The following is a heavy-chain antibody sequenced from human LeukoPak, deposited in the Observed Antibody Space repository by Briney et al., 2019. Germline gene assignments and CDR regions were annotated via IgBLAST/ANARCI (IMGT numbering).Heavy chain of an antibody. J-gene: IGHJ5*02. D-gene: IGHD2-2*01. V-gene: IGHV1-18*01. Sequence: ASVKVSCKPSGYSFTRNGISWVRQAPGQGLEWMAWISANSGNTNYAQNFQDRVTLTTDTSTSTAYMELRSLRSDDTAVYYCARDVNYAFDPWGQGTLVTVSS. CDR1: GYSFTRNG. CDR2: ISANSGNT. CDR3: ARDVNYAFDP.